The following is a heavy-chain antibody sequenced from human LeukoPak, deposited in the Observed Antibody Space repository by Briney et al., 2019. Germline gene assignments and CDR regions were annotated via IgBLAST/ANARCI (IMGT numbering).Heavy chain of an antibody. J-gene: IGHJ4*02. Sequence: GGSLRLSCAASGFTFSSYAMHWVRQAPGKGLEWVAVISYDGSNKYYADSVKGRFTISRDNPKNTLYLQMNSLRAKDTAVYYCARDYEYYYDSSGYYAWGQGTLVTVSS. D-gene: IGHD3-22*01. CDR1: GFTFSSYA. V-gene: IGHV3-30-3*01. CDR3: ARDYEYYYDSSGYYA. CDR2: ISYDGSNK.